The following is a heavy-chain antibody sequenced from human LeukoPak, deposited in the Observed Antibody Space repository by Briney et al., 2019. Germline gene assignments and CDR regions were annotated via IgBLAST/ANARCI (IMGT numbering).Heavy chain of an antibody. Sequence: PSETLSLTCSVPVGFTTYDYWNWIRQPAGKAPEWIGRIHTTGSTNCNPSLKSRLTMTLDKSKKQFSLKVTSMTAADTALYYCARGGGNRHFDSWGQGILVTVPS. D-gene: IGHD2-15*01. CDR3: ARGGGNRHFDS. J-gene: IGHJ4*02. V-gene: IGHV4-4*07. CDR1: VGFTTYDY. CDR2: IHTTGST.